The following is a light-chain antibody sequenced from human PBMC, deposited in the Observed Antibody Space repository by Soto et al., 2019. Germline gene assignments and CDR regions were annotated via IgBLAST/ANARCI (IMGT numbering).Light chain of an antibody. CDR1: QSVSRRY. V-gene: IGKV3-20*01. CDR2: DVS. CDR3: QYQGS. J-gene: IGKJ4*01. Sequence: IVLTQSPDTLSLSPGQRATLSCRASQSVSRRYLAWYQQKPGQAPILLIYDVSERASDIPDRFSGSGSGTDFTLTINRLVPEDVAVYYCQYQGSFGGGTKVAIK.